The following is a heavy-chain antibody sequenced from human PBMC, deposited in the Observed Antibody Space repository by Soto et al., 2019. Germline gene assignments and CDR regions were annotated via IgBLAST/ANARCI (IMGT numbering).Heavy chain of an antibody. CDR2: ISAYNGKT. J-gene: IGHJ4*02. D-gene: IGHD2-15*01. Sequence: VQLVQSGAEVKKPGASVKVSCKASGYTFTSYGFSWVRQAPGQGLEWMGWISAYNGKTKSAQKFQDRVTMTTDSSTSTAYMELRSLRSDDTAVYYCARDASSLPIFFDYWGQGTLVTVSS. V-gene: IGHV1-18*01. CDR1: GYTFTSYG. CDR3: ARDASSLPIFFDY.